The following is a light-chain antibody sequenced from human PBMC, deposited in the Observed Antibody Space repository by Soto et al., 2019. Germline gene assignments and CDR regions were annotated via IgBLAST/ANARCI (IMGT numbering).Light chain of an antibody. CDR1: SSDVGGNYVSWY. Sequence: QSALTQPASVSGSPGQSITISCTGTSSDVGGNYVSWYVSWYQQHPGKVPKLIIYDDDDRPSGVSNRFSGSKSGSTASLTISVLQDEVEDYYYCSSYANSRTVIFGVGTKVTVL. CDR3: SSYANSRTVI. V-gene: IGLV2-14*03. J-gene: IGLJ2*01. CDR2: DDD.